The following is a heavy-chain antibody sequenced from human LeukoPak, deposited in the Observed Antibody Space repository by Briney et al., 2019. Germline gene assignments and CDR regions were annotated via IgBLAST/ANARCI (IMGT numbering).Heavy chain of an antibody. D-gene: IGHD1-26*01. CDR2: ISSSSSYI. CDR1: GFTFSSYS. V-gene: IGHV3-21*01. J-gene: IGHJ3*02. Sequence: GSLRLSCAASGFTFSSYSMNWVRQAPGKGLEWVSSISSSSSYIYYADSVKGRFTISRDNAKNSLYLQMNSLRAEDTAVYYCARSEGWGDAFDIWGQGTMVTVSS. CDR3: ARSEGWGDAFDI.